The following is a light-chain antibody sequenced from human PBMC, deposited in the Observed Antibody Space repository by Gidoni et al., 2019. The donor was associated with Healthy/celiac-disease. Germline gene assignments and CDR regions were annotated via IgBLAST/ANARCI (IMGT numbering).Light chain of an antibody. CDR2: GAS. V-gene: IGKV3-20*01. CDR1: QSVSSSY. CDR3: QQYGSSPN. J-gene: IGKJ3*01. Sequence: EIVLTQSPGTLSLSPGERATLSCRASQSVSSSYLAWYQQKPGQAPRLLIYGASSRATGIPDRFSGSGSGTDFTLTISRLEPEDFAVYYCQQYGSSPNFXPXTKVXIK.